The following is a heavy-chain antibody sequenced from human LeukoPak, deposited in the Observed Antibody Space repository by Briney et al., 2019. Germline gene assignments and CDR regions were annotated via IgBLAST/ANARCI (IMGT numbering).Heavy chain of an antibody. CDR2: ISWNSGSI. CDR1: GFTFDDYA. Sequence: GGSLRLSCAASGFTFDDYAVHWVRQAPGKGLEWVSGISWNSGSIGYADSVKGRFTISRDNAKNSLYLQMNSLRAEDTALYYCAKAPIGYSSSWSGWFDPWGQGTLVTVSS. D-gene: IGHD6-13*01. CDR3: AKAPIGYSSSWSGWFDP. V-gene: IGHV3-9*01. J-gene: IGHJ5*02.